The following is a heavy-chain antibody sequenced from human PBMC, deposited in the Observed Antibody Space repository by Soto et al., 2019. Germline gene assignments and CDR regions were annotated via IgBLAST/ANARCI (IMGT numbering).Heavy chain of an antibody. J-gene: IGHJ6*01. CDR3: AMVDNYVTPIPQDV. CDR1: GYIFVNYG. D-gene: IGHD3-16*01. CDR2: ISPYSGNT. V-gene: IGHV1-18*01. Sequence: QVQLVQSGDEVRKPGSSVKVSCKASGYIFVNYGIAWVRQAPGQGLEWMGWISPYSGNTHYASKVQGRLTMTTVTPTSPAHRDLGSHTSDDAEVNYCAMVDNYVTPIPQDVWGQGTTVTVSS.